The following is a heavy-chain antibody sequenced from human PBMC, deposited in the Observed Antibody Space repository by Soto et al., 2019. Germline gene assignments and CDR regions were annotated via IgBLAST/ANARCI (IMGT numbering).Heavy chain of an antibody. J-gene: IGHJ4*02. CDR1: GFTFSDHY. Sequence: GSLRLSCAGSGFTFSDHYMDWVRQAPGKGLEWIGRTRNKAHSYTTEYAASVKGRFTISRDDSNNSLYLQMNSLKTEDTAVYYCARPPYYDSPFDYWGRGTLVTVSS. V-gene: IGHV3-72*01. CDR3: ARPPYYDSPFDY. D-gene: IGHD3-22*01. CDR2: TRNKAHSYTT.